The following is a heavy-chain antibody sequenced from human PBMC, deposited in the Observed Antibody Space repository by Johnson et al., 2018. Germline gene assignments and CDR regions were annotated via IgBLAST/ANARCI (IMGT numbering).Heavy chain of an antibody. V-gene: IGHV3-23*04. J-gene: IGHJ6*02. CDR2: ISGSGGNT. D-gene: IGHD3-9*01. Sequence: VQLVESGGGLIQPGRSLRLSCAASGFTFVDSAMHWVRQAPGKGLEWVSGISGSGGNTYYADSVKGRFTISRDNSKNTLYLQMNSLRAEDTAVYYCAKAQNNYDFLTGYHIDYYYYDMDVWGQGTTVTVSS. CDR1: GFTFVDSA. CDR3: AKAQNNYDFLTGYHIDYYYYDMDV.